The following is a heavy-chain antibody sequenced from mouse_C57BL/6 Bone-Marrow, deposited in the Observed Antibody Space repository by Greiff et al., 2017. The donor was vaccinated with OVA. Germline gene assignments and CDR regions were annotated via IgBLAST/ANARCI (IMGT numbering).Heavy chain of an antibody. CDR1: GFTFSDYG. V-gene: IGHV5-15*01. Sequence: EVKVVESGGGLVQPGGSLKLSCAASGFTFSDYGMAWVRQAPRKGPEWVAFISNLAYSIYYADTVTGRFTISRENAKNTLYLEMSSLRSEDTAMYYCARHLYGKGYFDVWGTGTTVTVSS. CDR3: ARHLYGKGYFDV. CDR2: ISNLAYSI. J-gene: IGHJ1*03. D-gene: IGHD2-1*01.